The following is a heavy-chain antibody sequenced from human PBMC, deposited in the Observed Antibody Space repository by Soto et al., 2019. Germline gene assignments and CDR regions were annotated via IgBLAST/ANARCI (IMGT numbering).Heavy chain of an antibody. J-gene: IGHJ6*02. V-gene: IGHV3-49*03. CDR3: TRDRWANYYYYGMDV. CDR1: GFTFGDYA. CDR2: IRSKAYGGTT. Sequence: YLRLSCTASGFTFGDYAMSWFRQAPGKGLEWVGFIRSKAYGGTTEYAASVKGRFTISRDDSKSIAYLQMNSLKTEDTAVYYCTRDRWANYYYYGMDVWGQVTTVTVS. D-gene: IGHD1-26*01.